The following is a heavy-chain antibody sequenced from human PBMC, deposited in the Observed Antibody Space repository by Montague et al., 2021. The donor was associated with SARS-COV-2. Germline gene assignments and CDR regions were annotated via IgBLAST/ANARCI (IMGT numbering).Heavy chain of an antibody. J-gene: IGHJ4*02. CDR2: IYTSGST. Sequence: TLSLTCTVSGGSISSGNYYWSWIRQPAGKGLEWIGRIYTSGSTNYNPSLKSRVTISADTSKNQFSLKLSSMTAAATALYYCAKEVGRYYDWCPDSWGQGTLVTVST. D-gene: IGHD1-26*01. CDR1: GGSISSGNYY. CDR3: AKEVGRYYDWCPDS. V-gene: IGHV4-61*02.